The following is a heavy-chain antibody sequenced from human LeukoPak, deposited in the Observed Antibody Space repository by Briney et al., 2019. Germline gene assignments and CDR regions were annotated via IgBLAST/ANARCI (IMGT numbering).Heavy chain of an antibody. J-gene: IGHJ5*02. V-gene: IGHV3-23*01. CDR3: AKTFFFDNSGYYLDP. Sequence: GGSLRLSCAASGFTFSSYAMSWVRQAPGKGLEWVSAISGSGGSTYYADSVKGRFTISRDNSKNTLNLQMRSLRADDTALYYCAKTFFFDNSGYYLDPWGQGTLVTVSS. CDR2: ISGSGGST. D-gene: IGHD3-22*01. CDR1: GFTFSSYA.